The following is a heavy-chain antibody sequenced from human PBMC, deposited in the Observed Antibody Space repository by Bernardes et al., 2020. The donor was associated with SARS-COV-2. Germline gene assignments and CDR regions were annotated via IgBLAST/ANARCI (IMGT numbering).Heavy chain of an antibody. CDR2: FDPEDGET. CDR3: ATARAITGSVNDYYYYYGMDV. V-gene: IGHV1-24*01. D-gene: IGHD1-20*01. J-gene: IGHJ6*02. Sequence: AQLEVSCKVSGYTLTELSMHWVRQAPGKGLEWMGGFDPEDGETIYAQKFQGRVTMTEDTSTDTAYMELSSLRSEDTAVYYCATARAITGSVNDYYYYYGMDVWGQGTTVTVSS. CDR1: GYTLTELS.